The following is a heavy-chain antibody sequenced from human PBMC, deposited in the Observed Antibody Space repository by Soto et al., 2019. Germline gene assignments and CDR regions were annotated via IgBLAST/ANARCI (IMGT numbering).Heavy chain of an antibody. Sequence: QVHLQESGPGLVKPSETLSLTCTVSNGSISGYYWSWIRQSPGKGLEWIGHIHYSGTTKYNPSLKSRLTISVDTSKKQISLNLISVTAADTAVYYCARVFVSNHYFYYGMDVWGQGTTVTVSS. J-gene: IGHJ6*02. CDR2: IHYSGTT. V-gene: IGHV4-59*01. CDR1: NGSISGYY. D-gene: IGHD2-21*01. CDR3: ARVFVSNHYFYYGMDV.